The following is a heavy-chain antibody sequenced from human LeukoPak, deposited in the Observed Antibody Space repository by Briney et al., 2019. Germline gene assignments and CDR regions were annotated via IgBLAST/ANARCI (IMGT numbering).Heavy chain of an antibody. CDR2: ISSSSSCI. J-gene: IGHJ4*02. D-gene: IGHD6-13*01. CDR1: GFTFSSYN. CDR3: ARDGTAVGINYDY. V-gene: IGHV3-21*04. Sequence: PGGSLRLSCAASGFTFSSYNMNWVRQAPGKGLEWVSSISSSSSCIYYADSVTGRFTISRDNAKNSLYLQMNSLRAEDTAVYYCARDGTAVGINYDYWGQGTLVTVSS.